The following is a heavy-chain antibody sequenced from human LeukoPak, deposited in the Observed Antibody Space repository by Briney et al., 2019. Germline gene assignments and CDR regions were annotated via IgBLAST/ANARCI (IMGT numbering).Heavy chain of an antibody. CDR1: GVSISSYY. CDR3: ASSGYSYGKTVDY. Sequence: PSETLSLTCTVSGVSISSYYWSWIRQPPGKGLEWIGYIYYSGSTNYNPSLKSRVTISVDTSKNQFSLKLSSVTAADTAVYYCASSGYSYGKTVDYWGQGTLVTVSS. V-gene: IGHV4-59*01. J-gene: IGHJ4*02. D-gene: IGHD5-18*01. CDR2: IYYSGST.